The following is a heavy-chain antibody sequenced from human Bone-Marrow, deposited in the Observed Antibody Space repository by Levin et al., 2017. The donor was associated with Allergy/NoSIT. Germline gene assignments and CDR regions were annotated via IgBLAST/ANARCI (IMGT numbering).Heavy chain of an antibody. CDR3: TRGANYIGGSSDFNP. CDR2: IRVTENS. V-gene: IGHV4-4*07. Sequence: KASETLSLTCSVSGGSISSYYWSWIRQPAGKGLEWIGRIRVTENSNYNPSLRSRVTMSLDTSRNQFSLKMTSVTAADTAVYYCTRGANYIGGSSDFNPWGQGTLVTVSS. CDR1: GGSISSYY. J-gene: IGHJ5*02. D-gene: IGHD3-16*01.